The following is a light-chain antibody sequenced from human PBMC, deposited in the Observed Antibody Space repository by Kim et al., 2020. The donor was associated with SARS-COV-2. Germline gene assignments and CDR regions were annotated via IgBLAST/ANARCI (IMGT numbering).Light chain of an antibody. J-gene: IGKJ2*01. CDR2: DDS. V-gene: IGKV1-5*01. Sequence: SASVGVRVTITCRASQSITRWLAWYQQKAGKAPIPLIFDDSSLKNGVPSRCSGSGSGTEFTLTISSLQPDDFATYYCQQYDTHSYTFGQGTKLEIK. CDR1: QSITRW. CDR3: QQYDTHSYT.